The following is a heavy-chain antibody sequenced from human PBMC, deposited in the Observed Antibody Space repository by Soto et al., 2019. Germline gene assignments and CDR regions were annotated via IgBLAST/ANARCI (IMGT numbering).Heavy chain of an antibody. J-gene: IGHJ4*02. CDR2: ISGNGRKT. V-gene: IGHV3-23*01. D-gene: IGHD3-9*01. Sequence: EVQLLESGGGLAQPGGSLRLSCVTSGFSFSNSGMSWVRQAPGKGLDWVSGISGNGRKTHYTDSVKGRFLVSRDNSGNTLFLQMNSLRAEDTAIYFCAKNGLSDWPSAIDSWGQGTLVTVSS. CDR1: GFSFSNSG. CDR3: AKNGLSDWPSAIDS.